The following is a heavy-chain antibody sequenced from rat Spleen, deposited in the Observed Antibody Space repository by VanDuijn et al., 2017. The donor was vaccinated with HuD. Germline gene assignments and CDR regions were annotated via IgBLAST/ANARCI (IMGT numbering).Heavy chain of an antibody. CDR3: ARPDYDGSYHYSSPFAW. V-gene: IGHV5-31*01. J-gene: IGHJ3*01. D-gene: IGHD1-12*02. Sequence: EVQLVESGGGQVQPGRSLKLSCVASGFTFNDYWMSWIRQAPGKGLEWVASITNTGGSIYYPDSVKGRFTISRDNAQNTLYLQMNSLRSEDTATYYCARPDYDGSYHYSSPFAWWGQGTLVTVSS. CDR2: ITNTGGSI. CDR1: GFTFNDYW.